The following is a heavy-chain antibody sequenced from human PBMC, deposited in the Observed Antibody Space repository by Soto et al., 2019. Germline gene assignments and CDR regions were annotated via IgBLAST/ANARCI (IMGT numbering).Heavy chain of an antibody. D-gene: IGHD2-15*01. CDR2: IGTAGDT. CDR1: GFTFSSYD. CDR3: ARSCSGGSCSHFWSDYYYYYMDV. Sequence: EVQLVESGGGLVQPGGSLRLSCAASGFTFSSYDMHWVRQATGKGLEWVSAIGTAGDTYYPGSVKGPFTISRENAKNSFYLQMNSLRAGDTAVYYCARSCSGGSCSHFWSDYYYYYMDVWGKGTTVTVSS. V-gene: IGHV3-13*01. J-gene: IGHJ6*03.